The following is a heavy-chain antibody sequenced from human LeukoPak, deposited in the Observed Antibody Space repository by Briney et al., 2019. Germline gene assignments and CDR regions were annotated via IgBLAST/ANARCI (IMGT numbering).Heavy chain of an antibody. CDR1: GYTFTSYY. Sequence: ASVKVSCKASGYTFTSYYMHWVRQAPGQGLEWMGIINPSGGSTSYAQKFQGRVTMTRDTSISTAYMELSRLRSDDTAVYYCARSNGYRPPDYWGQGTLVTVSS. J-gene: IGHJ4*02. CDR2: INPSGGST. V-gene: IGHV1-46*01. D-gene: IGHD2-8*01. CDR3: ARSNGYRPPDY.